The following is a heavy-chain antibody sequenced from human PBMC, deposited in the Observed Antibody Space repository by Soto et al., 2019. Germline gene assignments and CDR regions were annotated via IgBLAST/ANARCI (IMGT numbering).Heavy chain of an antibody. Sequence: QVQLVQSGAEVKKPGSSVKVSCKASGGTFSNYEISWVRQAPGQGFEWMGRIIPILDIAKYAQKFQGTVTITADKSTSIAYMELSSLRSEDTAIYYCARAPTIVDAFDIWGQGTMVTVSS. CDR1: GGTFSNYE. J-gene: IGHJ3*02. V-gene: IGHV1-69*02. CDR3: ARAPTIVDAFDI. D-gene: IGHD2-15*01. CDR2: IIPILDIA.